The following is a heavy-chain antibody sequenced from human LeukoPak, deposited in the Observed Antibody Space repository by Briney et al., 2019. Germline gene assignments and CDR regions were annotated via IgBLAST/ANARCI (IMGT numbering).Heavy chain of an antibody. J-gene: IGHJ4*02. Sequence: PGGSLRLSCAASGFTFSSYAMHWVRQAPGKGLEWVAVISYDGSNKYYADSVKGRFTISRDNSKNTLYLQMNSLRAEDTAVYYCARGHHTRGSYPGYWGQGTLVTVSS. CDR3: ARGHHTRGSYPGY. CDR2: ISYDGSNK. V-gene: IGHV3-30-3*01. CDR1: GFTFSSYA. D-gene: IGHD1-26*01.